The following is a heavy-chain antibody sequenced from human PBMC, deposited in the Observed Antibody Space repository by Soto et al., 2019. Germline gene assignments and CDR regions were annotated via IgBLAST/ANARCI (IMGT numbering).Heavy chain of an antibody. Sequence: QVQLQESGPGLVKPSQTLSLTCTVSGGSISSGGYYWSWIRQHPGKGLEWIGYIYYSGSTYYNPSLKSRVTISVDTSKNQFSLKLSSVTAADTAVYYCASTSYSNYGEGSAYFQHWGQGTLVTVSS. J-gene: IGHJ1*01. CDR1: GGSISSGGYY. V-gene: IGHV4-31*03. CDR2: IYYSGST. CDR3: ASTSYSNYGEGSAYFQH. D-gene: IGHD4-4*01.